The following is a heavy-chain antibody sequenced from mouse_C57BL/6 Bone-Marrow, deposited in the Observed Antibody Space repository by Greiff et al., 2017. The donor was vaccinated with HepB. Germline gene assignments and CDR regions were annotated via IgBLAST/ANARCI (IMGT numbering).Heavy chain of an antibody. J-gene: IGHJ4*01. CDR1: GYTFTSYW. CDR2: IYPGNSDT. V-gene: IGHV1-5*01. D-gene: IGHD2-1*01. Sequence: VQLQQSGTVLARPGASVKMSCKTSGYTFTSYWMHWVKQRPGQGLEWIGAIYPGNSDTSYNQKFKGKAKLTAVTSASTAYMELSSLTNEDSAVYYCTSGRIYYGIKGYAMDYWGQGTSVTVSS. CDR3: TSGRIYYGIKGYAMDY.